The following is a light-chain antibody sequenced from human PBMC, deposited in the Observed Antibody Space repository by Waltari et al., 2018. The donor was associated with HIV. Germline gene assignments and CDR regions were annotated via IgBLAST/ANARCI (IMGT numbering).Light chain of an antibody. J-gene: IGLJ3*02. CDR2: DDS. Sequence: YVLTQPSSVSAAPGQTARMTCVGADLGPTSVYWYQQKSGQGPVLVIYDDSDRPAGVSGRISGVNSGGAATLTIDRVEVGDEADYYCQVWDDAGGQAVWVFGGGTKLTVL. CDR1: DLGPTS. V-gene: IGLV3-21*02. CDR3: QVWDDAGGQAVWV.